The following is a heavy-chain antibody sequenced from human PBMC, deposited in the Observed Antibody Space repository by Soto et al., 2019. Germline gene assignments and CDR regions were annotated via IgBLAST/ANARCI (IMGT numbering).Heavy chain of an antibody. CDR2: IYYSGST. D-gene: IGHD6-13*01. Sequence: PSETLSLTCTVSGGSISSSSYYWGWIRQPPGKGLEWIGSIYYSGSTYYNPSLKSRVTISVDTSKNQFSLKLSSVTAADTAVYYCARSWSSWYGVSVYYYYGMDVWGQGTTVTVSS. CDR1: GGSISSSSYY. V-gene: IGHV4-39*01. J-gene: IGHJ6*02. CDR3: ARSWSSWYGVSVYYYYGMDV.